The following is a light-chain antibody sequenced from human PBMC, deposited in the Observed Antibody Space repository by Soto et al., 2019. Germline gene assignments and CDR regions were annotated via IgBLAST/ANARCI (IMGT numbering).Light chain of an antibody. J-gene: IGKJ2*01. CDR2: ETS. CDR1: QSVSNY. Sequence: EIVLTQSPATLSLSPGERATLSCRASQSVSNYLAWYQQKPGQSPRLLMYETSKRATDIPARFSGSGSGTDFTLTISNLEPEDFAVYYCQHRNRWFWTFGQGTRLEIK. V-gene: IGKV3-11*01. CDR3: QHRNRWFWT.